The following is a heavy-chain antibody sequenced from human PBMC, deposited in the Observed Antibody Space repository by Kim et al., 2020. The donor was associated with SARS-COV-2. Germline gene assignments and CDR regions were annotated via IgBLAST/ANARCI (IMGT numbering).Heavy chain of an antibody. CDR2: ISAYNGNT. CDR3: ARGGYSSSYDYFQH. V-gene: IGHV1-18*04. D-gene: IGHD6-13*01. Sequence: ASVKVSCKASGYTFTSSGISWVRQAPGQGLEWMGGISAYNGNTNYAQKLQGRVTMTTDTSTSTAYMELRSLRSDDTAVYYCARGGYSSSYDYFQHWGQGTLVTVSS. CDR1: GYTFTSSG. J-gene: IGHJ1*01.